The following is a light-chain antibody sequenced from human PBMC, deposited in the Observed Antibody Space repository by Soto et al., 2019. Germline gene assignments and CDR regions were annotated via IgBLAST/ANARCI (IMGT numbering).Light chain of an antibody. CDR3: SSYTSSSTLYV. CDR2: EVS. CDR1: SSDVGGYNY. V-gene: IGLV2-14*01. J-gene: IGLJ1*01. Sequence: QSASVSGSPGQSITISCTGTSSDVGGYNYVSWYQQHPGKAPKLMIYEVSNRPSGVSNRFSGSKSGNTASLTISGLQAEDEADYYCSSYTSSSTLYVFGTGTKLTVL.